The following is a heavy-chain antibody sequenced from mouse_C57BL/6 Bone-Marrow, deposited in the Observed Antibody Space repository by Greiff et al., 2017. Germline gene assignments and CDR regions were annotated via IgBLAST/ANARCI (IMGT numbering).Heavy chain of an antibody. Sequence: QVQLQQSGPELVKPGASVKISCKASGYAFSSSWMNWVKQRPGKGLEWIGRIYPGDGDTNYNGKFKGKATLTADKSSSTAYMQLSSLTSEDSAVYFCARNDYGSRRDYWGQATTLTFSS. V-gene: IGHV1-82*01. CDR3: ARNDYGSRRDY. D-gene: IGHD1-1*01. CDR1: GYAFSSSW. CDR2: IYPGDGDT. J-gene: IGHJ2*01.